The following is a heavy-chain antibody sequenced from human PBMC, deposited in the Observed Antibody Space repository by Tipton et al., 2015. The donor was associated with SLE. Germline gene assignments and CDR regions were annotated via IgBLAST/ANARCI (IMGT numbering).Heavy chain of an antibody. CDR2: IYYSGST. D-gene: IGHD3-10*01. V-gene: IGHV4-59*01. J-gene: IGHJ5*02. Sequence: LRLSCTVSGGSISSSYWSWIRQPPGKGLEWIGYIYYSGSTNYNPSLKSRVTISVDTSKNQVSLKLSSVTAADTAVYYCVRGYGSGSYYNGFDPWGQGTLVTVSA. CDR3: VRGYGSGSYYNGFDP. CDR1: GGSISSSY.